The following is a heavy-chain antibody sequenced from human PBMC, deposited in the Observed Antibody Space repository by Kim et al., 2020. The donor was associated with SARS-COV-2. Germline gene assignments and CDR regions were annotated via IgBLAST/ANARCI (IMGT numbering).Heavy chain of an antibody. CDR3: ATRYCSGGSCYSNWFDP. D-gene: IGHD2-15*01. J-gene: IGHJ5*02. Sequence: VNGRFTISRDNSKNTLYLQMNSLRAEDTAVYYCATRYCSGGSCYSNWFDPWGQGTLVTVSS. V-gene: IGHV3-23*02.